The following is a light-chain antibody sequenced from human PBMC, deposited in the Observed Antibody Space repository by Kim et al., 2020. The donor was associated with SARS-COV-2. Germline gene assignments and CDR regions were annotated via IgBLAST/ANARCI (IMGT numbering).Light chain of an antibody. CDR3: QQYENWPWT. CDR2: DAS. CDR1: QSITNN. J-gene: IGKJ1*01. Sequence: GSTGERATRSCRASQSITNNLAWYQRKPGQTPRLLIYDASTRATGIPARFSGSGSGTEFTLTISGLQSEDLALYYCQQYENWPWTFGQGTKVDIK. V-gene: IGKV3-15*01.